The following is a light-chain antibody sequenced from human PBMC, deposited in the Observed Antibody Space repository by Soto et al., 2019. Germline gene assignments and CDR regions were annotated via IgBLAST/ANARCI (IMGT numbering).Light chain of an antibody. CDR3: SSYAGSNNYVV. V-gene: IGLV2-8*01. Sequence: QSVLTQPPSASGSPGQSVTISCTGTNSDVGGYNYVSWYQQHPGKAPKLMIYEVTNRPSGVPDRFSGSKSGNTASLTVSGLQAEDEADYYCSSYAGSNNYVVFGGGTQLTVL. CDR2: EVT. J-gene: IGLJ2*01. CDR1: NSDVGGYNY.